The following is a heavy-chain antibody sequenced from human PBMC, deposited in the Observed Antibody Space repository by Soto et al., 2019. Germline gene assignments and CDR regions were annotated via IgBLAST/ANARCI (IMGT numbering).Heavy chain of an antibody. J-gene: IGHJ6*02. Sequence: GESLKISCNGSGYSFTSYCIGWVRQMPGKGLDWMWIIYPCDSDTIYSPSFQGQVTISADKSISTAYLQMNGLRAEDTAVYSCAKDHSPLSWESDDISSSTYKYYYGMDVWGQGTTVTVSS. D-gene: IGHD1-26*01. CDR3: AKDHSPLSWESDDISSSTYKYYYGMDV. CDR2: IYPCDSDT. CDR1: GYSFTSYC. V-gene: IGHV5-51*01.